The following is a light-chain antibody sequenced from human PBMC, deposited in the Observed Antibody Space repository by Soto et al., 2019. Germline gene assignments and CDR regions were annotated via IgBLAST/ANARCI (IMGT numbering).Light chain of an antibody. J-gene: IGKJ2*01. CDR2: DAS. CDR3: QQRSHWPPA. Sequence: EIVLTQSPATLSLSPGERATLSCRASQSVSSCLAWYQQKPGQAPRLLIYDASNRATGIPARFSGSGSGTDFTLTISSLEPEDFAVYYCQQRSHWPPAFGQGTKVEIK. CDR1: QSVSSC. V-gene: IGKV3-11*01.